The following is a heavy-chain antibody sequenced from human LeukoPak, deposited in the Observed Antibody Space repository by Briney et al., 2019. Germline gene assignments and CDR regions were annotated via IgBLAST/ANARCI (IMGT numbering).Heavy chain of an antibody. Sequence: PSQTLSLTCTVSGASISSGGYYWSWIRQHPGKGLEWIGYIYYSGSTYYNPSLKSRVTISVDTSKNQFSLKLSSVTAADTAVYYCARDQNSYGYFAYWGQGTLVTVSS. CDR2: IYYSGST. D-gene: IGHD5-18*01. CDR3: ARDQNSYGYFAY. CDR1: GASISSGGYY. V-gene: IGHV4-31*03. J-gene: IGHJ4*02.